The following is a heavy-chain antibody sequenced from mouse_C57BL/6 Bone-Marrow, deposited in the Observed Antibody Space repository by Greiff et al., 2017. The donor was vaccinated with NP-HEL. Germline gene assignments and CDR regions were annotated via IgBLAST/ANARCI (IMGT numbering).Heavy chain of an antibody. CDR3: AREDYYGSSYRYFDV. J-gene: IGHJ1*03. V-gene: IGHV5-16*01. CDR1: GFTFSDYY. Sequence: EVKVVESEGGLVQPGRSMKLSCTASGFTFSDYYMAWVRQVPEKGLEWVANINYDGSSTYYLDSLKSRFIISRDNAKNILYLQMSSLKSEDTATYYCAREDYYGSSYRYFDVWGTGTTVTVSS. CDR2: INYDGSST. D-gene: IGHD1-1*01.